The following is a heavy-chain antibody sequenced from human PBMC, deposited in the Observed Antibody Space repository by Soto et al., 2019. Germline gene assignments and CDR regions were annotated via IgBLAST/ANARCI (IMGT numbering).Heavy chain of an antibody. CDR3: ARVGRSSWWTFDY. J-gene: IGHJ4*02. CDR2: ISPKNGNT. V-gene: IGHV1-18*04. CDR1: GYTFSDYS. D-gene: IGHD6-13*01. Sequence: ASVKVSCKASGYTFSDYSISWVRQAPGQGLEWVGWISPKNGNTNTAQKFQGRVTMTTHTSTRTAYMELTSLKFDDTAIYFCARVGRSSWWTFDYWGQGTQVTVSS.